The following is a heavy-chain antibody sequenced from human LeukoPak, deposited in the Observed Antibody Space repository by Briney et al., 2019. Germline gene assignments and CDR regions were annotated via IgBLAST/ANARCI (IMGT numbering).Heavy chain of an antibody. J-gene: IGHJ4*02. Sequence: GGSLRLSCAASGFTFSSCGMHWVRQAPGKGLEWVAFIRYDGSNKYYADSVKGRFTISRDNSKNTLYLQMNSLRAEDTAVYYCAKENSGSSREYYFDYWGQGTLVTVSS. CDR1: GFTFSSCG. CDR2: IRYDGSNK. D-gene: IGHD1-26*01. V-gene: IGHV3-30*02. CDR3: AKENSGSSREYYFDY.